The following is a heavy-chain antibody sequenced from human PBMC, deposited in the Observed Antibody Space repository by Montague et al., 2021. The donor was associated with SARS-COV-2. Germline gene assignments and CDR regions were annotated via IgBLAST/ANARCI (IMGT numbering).Heavy chain of an antibody. J-gene: IGHJ6*02. V-gene: IGHV3-48*03. Sequence: SLSLSCAASGFTFNSYEMTWVRQAPGKGLEWVSYISSSGSTIYYADSVKGRFTISRDNAKNSLYLQMNSLRAEDTAVYYCARDGQQLVLYGVDVWGQGTTVTVSS. CDR3: ARDGQQLVLYGVDV. CDR2: ISSSGSTI. CDR1: GFTFNSYE. D-gene: IGHD6-13*01.